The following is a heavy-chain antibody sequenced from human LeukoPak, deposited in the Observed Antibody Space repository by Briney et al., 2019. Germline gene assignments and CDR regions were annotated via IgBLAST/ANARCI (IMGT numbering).Heavy chain of an antibody. V-gene: IGHV3-21*01. CDR1: GFTFSSYS. CDR3: ARDVGDSSGWYGDSWYCDY. Sequence: GGSLRLSCAASGFTFSSYSMNWVRQAPGKGLEWVSSISSSSSYIYHADSVKGRFTISRDNAKNSLYLQMSSLRAEDTAVYYCARDVGDSSGWYGDSWYCDYWGQGTLVTVSS. CDR2: ISSSSSYI. J-gene: IGHJ4*02. D-gene: IGHD6-19*01.